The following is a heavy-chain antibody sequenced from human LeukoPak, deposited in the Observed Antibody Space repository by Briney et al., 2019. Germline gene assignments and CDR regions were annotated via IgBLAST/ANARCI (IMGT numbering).Heavy chain of an antibody. J-gene: IGHJ5*02. CDR3: ASNGPAAYNYNWFDP. D-gene: IGHD2-2*01. CDR1: GGTFSSYA. CDR2: IIPIFGTA. Sequence: GASVKVSCKASGGTFSSYAISWVRQAPGQGLEWMGGIIPIFGTANYAQKFQGRVTITADESTSTAYMELSSLRSEDTAVYYCASNGPAAYNYNWFDPWGQGTLDTVSS. V-gene: IGHV1-69*01.